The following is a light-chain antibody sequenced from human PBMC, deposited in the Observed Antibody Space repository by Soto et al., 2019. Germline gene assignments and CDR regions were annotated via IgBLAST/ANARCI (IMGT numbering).Light chain of an antibody. Sequence: AIELTQSPSSLSASVGDRVTITCRAGQGISTLFAWYQQKPGKAPKLLIYAASTLQSGVPSRLSGSGSGTEFTLTISNMQPDDSATYYCQQYHTYSTIGQGTKVDIK. CDR3: QQYHTYST. CDR2: AAS. J-gene: IGKJ1*01. CDR1: QGISTL. V-gene: IGKV1-13*02.